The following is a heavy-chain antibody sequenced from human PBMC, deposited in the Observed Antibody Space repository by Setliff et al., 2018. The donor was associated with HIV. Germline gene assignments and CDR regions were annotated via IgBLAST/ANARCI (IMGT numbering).Heavy chain of an antibody. CDR2: IRGNAYPGTT. V-gene: IGHV3-49*04. J-gene: IGHJ6*03. CDR1: GFTFNNFA. CDR3: ARGRLPHYYYYYMDV. Sequence: PGGSLRLSCTASGFTFNNFAINWVRQAPGKGLEWVGFIRGNAYPGTTEYAASVKGRFTISRDDSKGIAYLQMNSLKAEDTAVYYCARGRLPHYYYYYMDVWGKGTTVTVSS.